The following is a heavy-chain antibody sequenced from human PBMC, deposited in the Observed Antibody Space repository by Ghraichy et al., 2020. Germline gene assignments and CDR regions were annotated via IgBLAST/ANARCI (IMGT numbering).Heavy chain of an antibody. Sequence: GGSLRLSCAASGFTFDTYEMKWVRQAPGKGLEWISYISSSGTTIYYADSVKGRFTISRDNAKNSLFLQMNSLRVEDTAVYYCARARGIQLWPIYGMDVWGQGTTVTVS. CDR3: ARARGIQLWPIYGMDV. V-gene: IGHV3-48*03. J-gene: IGHJ6*02. D-gene: IGHD5-18*01. CDR1: GFTFDTYE. CDR2: ISSSGTTI.